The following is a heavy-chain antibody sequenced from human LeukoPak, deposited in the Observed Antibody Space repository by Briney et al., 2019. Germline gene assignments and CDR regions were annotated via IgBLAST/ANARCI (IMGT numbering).Heavy chain of an antibody. D-gene: IGHD2-8*02. J-gene: IGHJ3*02. Sequence: PGGSLRLSCAASGFTFSNYWMRWARQAPGKGLEWVANIHPDGSAKYYVDSVKGRFTISRDNAKNSLYLQMNSLRAEDTAVYYCASTDKPDFDIWGQGTMVTVSS. CDR3: ASTDKPDFDI. CDR1: GFTFSNYW. V-gene: IGHV3-7*01. CDR2: IHPDGSAK.